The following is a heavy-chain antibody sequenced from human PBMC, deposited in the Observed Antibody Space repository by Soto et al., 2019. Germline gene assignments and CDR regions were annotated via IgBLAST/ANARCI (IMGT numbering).Heavy chain of an antibody. Sequence: SETLSLTGTVFGGAVSIGDYLWSWIRQRPGKCLEWIGYIHDSGNTYYNPSLKSRVTISLDTSKNQLSLKVTSMTAADTAVYFCARARGGDSGDYASLFDRWGQGNLVTVS. V-gene: IGHV4-30-4*01. CDR2: IHDSGNT. D-gene: IGHD4-17*01. CDR3: ARARGGDSGDYASLFDR. J-gene: IGHJ5*02. CDR1: GGAVSIGDYL.